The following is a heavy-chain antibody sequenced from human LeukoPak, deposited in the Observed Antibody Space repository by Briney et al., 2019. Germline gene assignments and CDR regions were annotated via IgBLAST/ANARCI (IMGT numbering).Heavy chain of an antibody. CDR1: GFTFTTYW. D-gene: IGHD4-17*01. Sequence: GGSLRLSCTASGFTFTTYWMSWVRQAPGKGLEWVAVISYDGSNKYYADSVKGRFTISRDNSKNTLYLQMNSLRAEDTAVYYCARGPRTDSFDYWGQGILVTVSS. V-gene: IGHV3-30*03. CDR3: ARGPRTDSFDY. J-gene: IGHJ4*02. CDR2: ISYDGSNK.